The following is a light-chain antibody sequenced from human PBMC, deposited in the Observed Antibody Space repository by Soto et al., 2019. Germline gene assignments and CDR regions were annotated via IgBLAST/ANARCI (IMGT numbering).Light chain of an antibody. CDR3: QTWDTGIQAV. V-gene: IGLV4-69*01. Sequence: QPVLTQSPSASASLGASVKLTCTLSSGHSSNAIAWHQQQPEKGPRYLMKVNSDGSHSKGDGIPDRFSGSSSGAERYLTISSLQSEDEADCYCQTWDTGIQAVFGGGTQLTVL. J-gene: IGLJ7*01. CDR2: VNSDGSH. CDR1: SGHSSNA.